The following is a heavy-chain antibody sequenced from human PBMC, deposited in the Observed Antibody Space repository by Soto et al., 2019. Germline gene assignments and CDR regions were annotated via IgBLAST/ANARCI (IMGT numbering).Heavy chain of an antibody. V-gene: IGHV1-3*01. D-gene: IGHD5-18*01. J-gene: IGHJ3*02. Sequence: ASVKVSCKASGYTFTSYAIHWVDQAPGQRRDGMGWINDGNGNTKYSQQFKGSVNITRDKSASTAYMELSSLTSEDTAVYYCARVDTAMVGAFDIWGQGTMVTVSS. CDR2: INDGNGNT. CDR3: ARVDTAMVGAFDI. CDR1: GYTFTSYA.